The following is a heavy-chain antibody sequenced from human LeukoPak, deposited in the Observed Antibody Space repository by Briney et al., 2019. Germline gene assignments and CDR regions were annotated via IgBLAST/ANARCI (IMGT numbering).Heavy chain of an antibody. Sequence: SETLSLTCTVSGGSISGSSYYWGWIRQPPGKGLEWIGSIYYSGSTYYNPSLKSRVTISVDTSKNQFSLKLSSVTAADTAVYYCAREKGEAVAGTFDYWGQGTLVTVSS. D-gene: IGHD6-19*01. CDR1: GGSISGSSYY. V-gene: IGHV4-39*07. J-gene: IGHJ4*02. CDR2: IYYSGST. CDR3: AREKGEAVAGTFDY.